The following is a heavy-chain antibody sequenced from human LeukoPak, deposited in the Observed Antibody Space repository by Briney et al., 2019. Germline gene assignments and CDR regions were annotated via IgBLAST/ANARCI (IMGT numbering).Heavy chain of an antibody. CDR2: ISGSGGST. J-gene: IGHJ4*02. D-gene: IGHD3-22*01. Sequence: GGSLRLSCAASGFTFSSYAMSWVRQAPGKGLEWVSAISGSGGSTYYADSVKGRFTVSRDNSKNTLYLQMNSLRAEDTAVYSCAKDGITMIVVVITTDYFDYWGQGTLVTVSS. V-gene: IGHV3-23*01. CDR3: AKDGITMIVVVITTDYFDY. CDR1: GFTFSSYA.